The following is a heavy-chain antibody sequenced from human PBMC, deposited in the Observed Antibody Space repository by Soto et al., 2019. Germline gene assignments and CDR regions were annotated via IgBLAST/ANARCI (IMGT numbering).Heavy chain of an antibody. D-gene: IGHD3-22*01. Sequence: GESLKISCKGSGYSFTSYWISWVRQMPGKGLEWMGRIDPSDSYTNYSPSFQGHVTISADKSISTAYLQWSSLKASDTAMYYCARPLNTSGYLFYYGMDFWGQGTTVTVSS. CDR3: ARPLNTSGYLFYYGMDF. CDR2: IDPSDSYT. J-gene: IGHJ6*02. V-gene: IGHV5-10-1*01. CDR1: GYSFTSYW.